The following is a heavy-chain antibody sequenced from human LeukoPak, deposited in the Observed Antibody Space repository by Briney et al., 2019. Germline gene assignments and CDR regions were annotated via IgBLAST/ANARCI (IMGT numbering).Heavy chain of an antibody. V-gene: IGHV1-8*03. D-gene: IGHD6-13*01. CDR1: GYTFTSYD. J-gene: IGHJ3*02. CDR3: ASSLPGIAAAGPRDAFDI. Sequence: ASVKVSCKASGYTFTSYDINWVRQATGQGLELMGWMNPNSGNTGYAQKFQGRVTITRNTSISTAYMELSSLRSADTAVSYCASSLPGIAAAGPRDAFDIWGQGTMVTVSS. CDR2: MNPNSGNT.